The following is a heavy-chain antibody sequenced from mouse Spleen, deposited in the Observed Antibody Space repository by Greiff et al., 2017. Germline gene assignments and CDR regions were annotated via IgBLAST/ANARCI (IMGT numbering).Heavy chain of an antibody. Sequence: EVQLVESGGGLVKPGGSLKLSCAASGFTFSSYAMSWVRQTPEKRLEWVAYISSGGGNTYYPDSVKGRFTISRDNAKNTLYLQMSSLRSEDTALYYCARQEVFAYWGQGTLVTVSA. V-gene: IGHV5-9-3*01. CDR3: ARQEVFAY. J-gene: IGHJ3*01. CDR2: ISSGGGNT. CDR1: GFTFSSYA.